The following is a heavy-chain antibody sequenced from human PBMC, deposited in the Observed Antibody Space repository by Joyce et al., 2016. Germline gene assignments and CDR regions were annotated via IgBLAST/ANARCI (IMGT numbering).Heavy chain of an antibody. J-gene: IGHJ3*02. CDR2: IYTGDAET. V-gene: IGHV5-51*01. CDR1: GYSFTSYW. CDR3: ARQIGYCSSTRGYSLAFDI. Sequence: EVQLVQSGAEVRKPGESLKISCKGSGYSFTSYWIGWVRQMPGKGLEWKGLIYTGDAETTHIPSFQGHVTISVDKSINTAYMQRSSLKASDNAMYCCARQIGYCSSTRGYSLAFDIWGQGTMVTVSS. D-gene: IGHD2-2*01.